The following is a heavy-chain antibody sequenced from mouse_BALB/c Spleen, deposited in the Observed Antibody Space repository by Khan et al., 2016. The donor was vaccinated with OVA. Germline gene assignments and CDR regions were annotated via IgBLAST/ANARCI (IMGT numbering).Heavy chain of an antibody. CDR2: IDPANGNT. D-gene: IGHD2-1*01. J-gene: IGHJ2*01. CDR1: GFNIKDTY. CDR3: ALIYYGNFIYFDY. V-gene: IGHV14-3*02. Sequence: EVQLQQSGAELVKPGASVKLSCTPSGFNIKDTYMHWVKQRHEQGLEWIGRIDPANGNTKYDPKFQGKATITADTSSNTAYLQLSSLTSEDTAVYYCALIYYGNFIYFDYWGQGTTLTVSS.